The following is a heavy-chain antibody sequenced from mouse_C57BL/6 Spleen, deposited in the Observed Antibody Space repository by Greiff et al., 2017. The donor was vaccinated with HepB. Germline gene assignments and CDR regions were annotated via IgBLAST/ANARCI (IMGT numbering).Heavy chain of an antibody. CDR1: GYTFTDYE. V-gene: IGHV1-15*01. D-gene: IGHD2-4*01. Sequence: VQLVESGAELVRPGASVTLSCKASGYTFTDYEMHWVKQTPVHGLEWIGAIDPETGGTAYNQKFKGKAILTADKSSSTAYMELRSLTSEDSAVYYCTRDDYDKFAYWGQVTLVTVSA. CDR3: TRDDYDKFAY. J-gene: IGHJ3*01. CDR2: IDPETGGT.